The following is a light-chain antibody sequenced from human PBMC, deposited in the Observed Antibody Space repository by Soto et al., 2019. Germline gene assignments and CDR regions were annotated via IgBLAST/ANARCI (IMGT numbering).Light chain of an antibody. CDR1: QGVSSSY. Sequence: PGERATLSCRASQGVSSSYLAWYQQKPGQAPRLLIYGASSRASGIPDRFSGSGSGTDFTLTISRLEPEDFAVDYCQQYDTSPYTFGQGTKLEIK. CDR3: QQYDTSPYT. V-gene: IGKV3-20*01. J-gene: IGKJ2*01. CDR2: GAS.